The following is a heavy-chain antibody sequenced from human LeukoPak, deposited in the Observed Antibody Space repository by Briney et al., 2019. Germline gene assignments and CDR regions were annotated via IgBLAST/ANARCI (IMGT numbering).Heavy chain of an antibody. Sequence: ASVKVFCKASGYTFTGYYMHWVRQAPGQGLEWMGWINPNSGATNYAQKSLGRVTTTTDTTTITAYMVLCSMRSDATTSYYCWKDLLGVPLERQGGLGYDYWGQGTLVTVSS. CDR2: INPNSGAT. J-gene: IGHJ4*02. V-gene: IGHV1-2*02. CDR1: GYTFTGYY. CDR3: WKDLLGVPLERQGGLGYDY. D-gene: IGHD1-1*01.